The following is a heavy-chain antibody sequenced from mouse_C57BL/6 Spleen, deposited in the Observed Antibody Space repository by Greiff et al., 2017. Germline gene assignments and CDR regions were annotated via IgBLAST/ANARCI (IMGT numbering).Heavy chain of an antibody. CDR2: IRLKSDNYGT. D-gene: IGHD1-1*01. J-gene: IGHJ2*01. CDR3: TEFITTVVGNY. CDR1: GFTFSNYW. Sequence: EVMLVESGGGLVQPGGSMKLSCVASGFTFSNYWMNWVRQSPEKGLEWVAQIRLKSDNYGTHYAESVKGRFTISRDDSKSSVYLQMNNLRAEDTGIYYCTEFITTVVGNYWGQGTTLTVSS. V-gene: IGHV6-3*01.